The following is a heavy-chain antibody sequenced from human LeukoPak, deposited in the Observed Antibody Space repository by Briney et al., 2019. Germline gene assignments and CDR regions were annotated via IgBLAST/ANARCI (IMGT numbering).Heavy chain of an antibody. V-gene: IGHV1-8*01. D-gene: IGHD1-26*01. Sequence: ASVKGACKASGYSCTGYDSNWVRQATGQGLEWMGWMNPDSGNTAYAEKFQGRVTMTRNTSISTAYMELSSLRSDDTAVYYCAREGPATPGSGAQYCGLDVWGQGTTVTVSS. CDR3: AREGPATPGSGAQYCGLDV. CDR1: GYSCTGYD. J-gene: IGHJ6*02. CDR2: MNPDSGNT.